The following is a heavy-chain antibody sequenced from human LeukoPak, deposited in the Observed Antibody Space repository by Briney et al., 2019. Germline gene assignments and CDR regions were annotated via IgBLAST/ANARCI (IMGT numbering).Heavy chain of an antibody. CDR2: IYYSGST. J-gene: IGHJ5*02. D-gene: IGHD6-13*01. Sequence: PSETLSLTCTVSGGSNSSCYWSWIRQPPGKGLEWIGYIYYSGSTNYNPSLESRVTISVDTSKNQFSLKLSSVTAADTAVYYCARESGVAAAGDGYNWFDPWGQGTLVTVSS. CDR3: ARESGVAAAGDGYNWFDP. CDR1: GGSNSSCY. V-gene: IGHV4-59*01.